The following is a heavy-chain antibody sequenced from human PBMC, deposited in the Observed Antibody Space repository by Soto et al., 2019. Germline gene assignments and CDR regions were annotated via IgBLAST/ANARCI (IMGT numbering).Heavy chain of an antibody. V-gene: IGHV1-8*01. CDR3: TRRARIGKQLWLPFDS. D-gene: IGHD3-22*01. CDR1: GYTFRDYD. Sequence: GASVKVSCKASGYTFRDYDINWVRQASGQGLEWMGWMNPNSGSTAYAQKFQGRVTMTGDTTTNTAYMELTSLTSADTAVYYCTRRARIGKQLWLPFDSWAQGTLVTVSS. CDR2: MNPNSGST. J-gene: IGHJ4*02.